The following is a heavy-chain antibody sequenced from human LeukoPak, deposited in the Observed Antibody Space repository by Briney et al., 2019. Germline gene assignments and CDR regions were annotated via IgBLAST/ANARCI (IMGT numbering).Heavy chain of an antibody. Sequence: GRSLRLSCAASGFTFSSYAMHWVRQAPGEGLEWVAVIWYDGSNEYYADSVKGRFTVSRDNSDNTLYLQMNSLRVEDTAVYYCARPPTSGYSSSWYLAFIDYWGQGTLVTVSS. D-gene: IGHD6-13*01. J-gene: IGHJ4*02. CDR2: IWYDGSNE. V-gene: IGHV3-33*01. CDR1: GFTFSSYA. CDR3: ARPPTSGYSSSWYLAFIDY.